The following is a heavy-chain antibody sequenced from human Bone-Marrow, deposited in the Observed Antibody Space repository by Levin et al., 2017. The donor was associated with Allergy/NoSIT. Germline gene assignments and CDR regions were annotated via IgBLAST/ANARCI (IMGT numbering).Heavy chain of an antibody. V-gene: IGHV3-9*01. CDR1: GFTFDDYA. CDR3: AKDRRSYSVSEFDY. CDR2: ISWNSGSI. Sequence: GGSLRLSCAASGFTFDDYAMHWVRQAPGKGLEWVSGISWNSGSIGYADSVKGRFTISRDNAKNSLYLQMNSLRAEDTALYYCAKDRRSYSVSEFDYWGQGTLVTVSS. D-gene: IGHD1-26*01. J-gene: IGHJ4*02.